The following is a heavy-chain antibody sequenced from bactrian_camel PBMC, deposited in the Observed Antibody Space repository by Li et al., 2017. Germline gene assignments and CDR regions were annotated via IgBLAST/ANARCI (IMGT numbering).Heavy chain of an antibody. CDR3: ATWWSVGF. J-gene: IGHJ6*01. Sequence: VQLVESGGGLVQPGGTLRLSCAASGFTFSSSDMSWGRQIPGKGLGWVSGIDTGGGNTYYADSVKGRFTISRDNAKNTLYLQMNSLKTEDTAVYYCATWWSVGFWGQGTQVTVS. D-gene: IGHD7*01. CDR1: GFTFSSSD. CDR2: IDTGGGNT. V-gene: IGHV3S40*01.